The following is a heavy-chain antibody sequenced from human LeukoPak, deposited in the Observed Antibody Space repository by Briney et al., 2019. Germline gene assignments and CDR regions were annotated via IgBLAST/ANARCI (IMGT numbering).Heavy chain of an antibody. J-gene: IGHJ3*02. V-gene: IGHV1-2*02. D-gene: IGHD3-22*01. CDR2: INPNSGGT. CDR1: GYTFTGYY. Sequence: GASVKVSCKASGYTFTGYYMHWVRQAPGQGLEWMGWINPNSGGTNYAQKFQGRVTMTRDTSISTAYMEMSRLRSDDTAVYYCARVYDSSGYNGAFDIWGQGTMVTVSS. CDR3: ARVYDSSGYNGAFDI.